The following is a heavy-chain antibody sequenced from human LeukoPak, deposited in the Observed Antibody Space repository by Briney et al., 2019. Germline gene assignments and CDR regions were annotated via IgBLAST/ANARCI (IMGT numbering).Heavy chain of an antibody. CDR3: ARSAVPAAIVNWFDP. V-gene: IGHV4-4*07. J-gene: IGHJ5*02. CDR2: IYTSGST. D-gene: IGHD2-2*01. CDR1: GGSISSYY. Sequence: SETLSLTCTVSGGSISSYYWSWIRQPARKGLEWIGRIYTSGSTNYNPSLKSRVTMSVDTSKNQFSLKLSSVTAADTAVYYCARSAVPAAIVNWFDPWGQGTLVTVSS.